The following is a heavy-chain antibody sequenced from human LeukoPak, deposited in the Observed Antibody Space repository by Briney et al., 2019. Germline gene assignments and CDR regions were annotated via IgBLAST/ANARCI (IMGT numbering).Heavy chain of an antibody. CDR2: ISGDGGST. CDR1: GFTFDDYA. J-gene: IGHJ5*02. CDR3: AKDGYSYGPSWFDP. V-gene: IGHV3-43*02. Sequence: GGSLRLSCAASGFTFDDYAMHWVRQAPGKGLEWVSLISGDGGSTYYADSVEGRFTISRDNSKNSLYLQMNSLRTEDTALYYCAKDGYSYGPSWFDPWGQGTLVTVSS. D-gene: IGHD5-18*01.